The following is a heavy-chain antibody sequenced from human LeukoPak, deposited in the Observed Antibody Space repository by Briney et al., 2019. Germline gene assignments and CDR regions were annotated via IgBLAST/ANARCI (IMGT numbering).Heavy chain of an antibody. J-gene: IGHJ4*02. V-gene: IGHV3-48*04. D-gene: IGHD3-16*01. Sequence: HPGGSLRLSCAASGFTFSSYSMNWVRQAPGKGLEWVSYISSSSSTIYYADSVKGRFTISRDNAKNSLYLQMNSLRAEDTAVYYCARDLNDCVWGSYPPDYWGQGTLVTVSS. CDR3: ARDLNDCVWGSYPPDY. CDR2: ISSSSSTI. CDR1: GFTFSSYS.